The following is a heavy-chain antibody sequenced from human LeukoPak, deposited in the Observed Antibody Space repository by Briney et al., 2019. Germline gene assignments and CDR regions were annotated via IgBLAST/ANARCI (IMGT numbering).Heavy chain of an antibody. Sequence: GGSLRLSCAASGFTFSSYSMNWVRQAPGKGLEWDSSISSSSSYIYYADSVKGRFTISRDNAKNSLYLQMNSLRAEDTAVYYCARESGDYGDYALDYWGQGTLVTVSS. CDR2: ISSSSSYI. J-gene: IGHJ4*02. D-gene: IGHD4-17*01. CDR1: GFTFSSYS. CDR3: ARESGDYGDYALDY. V-gene: IGHV3-21*01.